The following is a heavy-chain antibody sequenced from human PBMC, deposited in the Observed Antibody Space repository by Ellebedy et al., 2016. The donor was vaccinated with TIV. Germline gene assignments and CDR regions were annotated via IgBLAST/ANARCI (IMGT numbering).Heavy chain of an antibody. D-gene: IGHD3-3*01. CDR1: GGSISSYY. V-gene: IGHV4-59*12. CDR2: IYYSGST. CDR3: ARGDFWSGYIPLYYFDY. Sequence: SETLSLXXTVSGGSISSYYWSWIRQPPGKGLEWIGYIYYSGSTNYNPSLKSRVTMSVDTSKNQFSLKLSSVTAADTAVYYCARGDFWSGYIPLYYFDYWGQGTLVTVSS. J-gene: IGHJ4*02.